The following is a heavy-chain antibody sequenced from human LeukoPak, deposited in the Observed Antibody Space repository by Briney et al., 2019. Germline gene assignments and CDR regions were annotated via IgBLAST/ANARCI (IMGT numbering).Heavy chain of an antibody. CDR3: ARARAVAGTDQYYGMDV. J-gene: IGHJ6*02. Sequence: SETLSLTCTVSGGSISSGGYYWSWIRQPPGKGLEWIGYIYHSGSTYYNPSLKSRVTISVDRSKNQFSLKLSSVTAADTAVYYCARARAVAGTDQYYGMDVWGQGTTVTVSS. D-gene: IGHD6-19*01. CDR1: GGSISSGGYY. CDR2: IYHSGST. V-gene: IGHV4-30-2*01.